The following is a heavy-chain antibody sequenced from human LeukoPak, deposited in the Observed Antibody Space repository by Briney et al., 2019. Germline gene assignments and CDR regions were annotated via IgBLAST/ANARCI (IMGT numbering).Heavy chain of an antibody. CDR2: ISSSSSTI. CDR1: GFTFSSYS. Sequence: GGSLRLSCAASGFTFSSYSMNWVRQAPGKGLEWVSYISSSSSTIYYADSVKGRFTISRDNAKNSLYLQMNSLRAGDTAVYYCAVVDTAMVTLDDFDYWGQGTLVTVSS. CDR3: AVVDTAMVTLDDFDY. D-gene: IGHD5-18*01. V-gene: IGHV3-48*04. J-gene: IGHJ4*02.